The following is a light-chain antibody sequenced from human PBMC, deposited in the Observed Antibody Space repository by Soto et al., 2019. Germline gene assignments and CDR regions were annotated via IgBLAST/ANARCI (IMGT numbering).Light chain of an antibody. CDR1: TGAVTSGNY. J-gene: IGLJ3*02. V-gene: IGLV7-43*01. CDR3: LLYYGGAQLV. Sequence: QAEVTQEPSLTVSPGGTVTLTCASSTGAVTSGNYPSWFQQRPGQAPRTLIYTTNSKHSWTPARFSGSLLGDKAALTLSGVQPEDEADYYCLLYYGGAQLVFGGGTKVTVL. CDR2: TTN.